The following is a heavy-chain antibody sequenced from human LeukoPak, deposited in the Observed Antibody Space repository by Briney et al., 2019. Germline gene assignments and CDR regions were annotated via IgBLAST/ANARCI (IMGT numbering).Heavy chain of an antibody. CDR1: GFNFIDYS. CDR2: IGISSGNT. V-gene: IGHV3-48*01. J-gene: IGHJ4*01. D-gene: IGHD5-12*01. Sequence: GGSLRLSCAASGFNFIDYSMNWVRQAPGEGLEWISYIGISSGNTKYADSVKGRFTISRDKARNSLYLQMNSLRVEDTAMYYCARDHRYAFDNWGHGTLVTVSS. CDR3: ARDHRYAFDN.